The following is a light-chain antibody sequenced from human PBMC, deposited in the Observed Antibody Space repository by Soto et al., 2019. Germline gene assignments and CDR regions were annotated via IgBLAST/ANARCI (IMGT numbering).Light chain of an antibody. CDR1: SSNIGNNY. CDR2: DNN. CDR3: GPWDISLSVYV. Sequence: QSVLAQPPSVSAAPGQKVTISCSGSSSNIGNNYVSWYQQLSGTAPKLLIYDNNNRPSGMPDRFSGSKSGTSATLGITGLQTGDEADYYCGPWDISLSVYVFGTGTKVTVL. V-gene: IGLV1-51*01. J-gene: IGLJ1*01.